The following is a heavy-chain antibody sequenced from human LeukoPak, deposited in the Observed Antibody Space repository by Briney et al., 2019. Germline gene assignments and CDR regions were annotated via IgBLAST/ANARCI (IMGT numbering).Heavy chain of an antibody. J-gene: IGHJ4*02. D-gene: IGHD1-26*01. V-gene: IGHV3-9*01. Sequence: GGSLRLSCAASGFTFDDYAMPWVRQAPGKGLEWVSGISWNSGSIGYADSVKGRFTISRDNAKNSLYLQMNSLRAEDTALYYCAKGKLGSYYYYYFDYWGQGTLVTVSS. CDR1: GFTFDDYA. CDR3: AKGKLGSYYYYYFDY. CDR2: ISWNSGSI.